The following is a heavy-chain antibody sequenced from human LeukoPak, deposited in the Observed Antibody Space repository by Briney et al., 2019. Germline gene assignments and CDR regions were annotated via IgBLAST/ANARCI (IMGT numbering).Heavy chain of an antibody. D-gene: IGHD2-8*02. CDR2: INQDGSGE. CDR1: GFTFTNYW. Sequence: GGSLRLSCAASGFTFTNYWLTWVRQAPGKGLEWVANINQDGSGESYVDSVKGRFTISRDNAKNSVSLQMHGLRVEDTAVYYCARHWWHGLDIWGHGTLVTVSS. CDR3: ARHWWHGLDI. V-gene: IGHV3-7*01. J-gene: IGHJ3*02.